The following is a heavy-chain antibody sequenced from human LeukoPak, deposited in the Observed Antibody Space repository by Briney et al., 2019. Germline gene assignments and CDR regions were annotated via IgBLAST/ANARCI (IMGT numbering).Heavy chain of an antibody. CDR3: ARAGWQYHLREPIDC. CDR1: GYTFTSYA. V-gene: IGHV1-18*01. D-gene: IGHD2-2*01. Sequence: GASVKVSCTASGYTFTSYAISWVRQAPGQGLEWMGWISAYNGNTNYAQKLQGRVTMTTDTSTSTAYMELRSLRSDDTAVYYCARAGWQYHLREPIDCWGQGSLVSVSS. J-gene: IGHJ4*02. CDR2: ISAYNGNT.